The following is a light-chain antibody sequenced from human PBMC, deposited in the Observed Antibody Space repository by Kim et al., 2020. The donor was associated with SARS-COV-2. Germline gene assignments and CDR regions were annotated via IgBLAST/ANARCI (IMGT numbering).Light chain of an antibody. J-gene: IGKJ1*01. CDR2: AAS. CDR1: QDISNY. CDR3: QKCDSAPWT. Sequence: ATGGDRATIPCRASQDISNYLAWFQLKPGKAPKLLIYAASALQPGVPSRFSGSGSGTDFTLTVTSLQPEDVATYYCQKCDSAPWTFGQGTKVDIK. V-gene: IGKV1-27*01.